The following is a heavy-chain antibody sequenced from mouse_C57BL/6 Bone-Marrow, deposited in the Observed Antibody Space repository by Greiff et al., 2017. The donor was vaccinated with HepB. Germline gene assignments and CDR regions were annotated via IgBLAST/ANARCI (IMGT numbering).Heavy chain of an antibody. Sequence: EVKLQESGGGLVKPGGSLKLSCAASGFTFSSYAMSWVRQTPEKRLEWVATISDGGSYTYYPDNVKGRFTISRDNAKNNLYLQMSHLKSEDTAMYYCARDHEGYDGYYVGYAMDYWGQGTSVTVSS. D-gene: IGHD2-3*01. CDR1: GFTFSSYA. J-gene: IGHJ4*01. V-gene: IGHV5-4*01. CDR3: ARDHEGYDGYYVGYAMDY. CDR2: ISDGGSYT.